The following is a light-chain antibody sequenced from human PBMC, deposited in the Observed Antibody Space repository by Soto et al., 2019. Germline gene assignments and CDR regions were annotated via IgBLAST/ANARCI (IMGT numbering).Light chain of an antibody. CDR3: SSYTSSSISYV. J-gene: IGLJ1*01. CDR2: DVT. CDR1: SSDVGGYNH. Sequence: QSVLTQPASVSGSPGQSITISCTGTSSDVGGYNHVSWYQQHPGKAPKLMIYDVTNRPSGVSNRFSGSKSGNTASLTISGLQAEDEADYYCSSYTSSSISYVFGTGTKLTVL. V-gene: IGLV2-14*01.